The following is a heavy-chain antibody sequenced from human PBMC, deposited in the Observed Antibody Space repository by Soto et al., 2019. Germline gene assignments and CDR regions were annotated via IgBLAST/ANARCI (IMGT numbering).Heavy chain of an antibody. J-gene: IGHJ4*02. CDR3: AKDPDCSSTSCYDY. CDR1: GFTFSSYA. Sequence: PGGSLRLSCAASGFTFSSYAMSWVRQAPGKGLEWVSAISGSGGSTYYADSVKGRFTISRDNSKNTLYLQMNSLRAEDTAVYYCAKDPDCSSTSCYDYWGQGTLVTVSS. CDR2: ISGSGGST. D-gene: IGHD2-2*01. V-gene: IGHV3-23*01.